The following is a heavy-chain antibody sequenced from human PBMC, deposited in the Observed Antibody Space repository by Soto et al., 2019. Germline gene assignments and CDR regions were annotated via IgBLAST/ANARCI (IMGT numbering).Heavy chain of an antibody. J-gene: IGHJ3*02. CDR2: ISAYNGNT. Sequence: GASVKVSCKASGHTFTSYGISWVRQAPGQGLEWMGWISAYNGNTNYAQKLQGRVTMTTDTSTSTAYMELRSLRSDDTAVYYCATHYSSGPDEDVFAFDIWGQGTMVTVSS. CDR3: ATHYSSGPDEDVFAFDI. V-gene: IGHV1-18*01. CDR1: GHTFTSYG. D-gene: IGHD6-19*01.